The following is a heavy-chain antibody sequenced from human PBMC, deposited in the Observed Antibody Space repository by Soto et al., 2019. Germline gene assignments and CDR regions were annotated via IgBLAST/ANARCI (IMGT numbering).Heavy chain of an antibody. Sequence: GASVKVSCKASGYTFTSYGIHWVRQAPGQGLEWMGWISAYNGNTNYAQKLQGRVTMTTDTSTSTAYMELRSLRSDDTAVYYCARSPEYYDILTGYYIRGYYYYGMDVWGQGTTVTVSS. D-gene: IGHD3-9*01. J-gene: IGHJ6*02. CDR1: GYTFTSYG. CDR2: ISAYNGNT. CDR3: ARSPEYYDILTGYYIRGYYYYGMDV. V-gene: IGHV1-18*01.